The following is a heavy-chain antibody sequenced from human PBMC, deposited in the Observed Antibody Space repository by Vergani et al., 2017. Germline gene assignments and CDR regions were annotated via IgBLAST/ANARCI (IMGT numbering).Heavy chain of an antibody. D-gene: IGHD4-11*01. CDR3: ARVKTETNCHLYYYEYMDV. Sequence: QVQLQQWGGGLLKPSETLSLTCVVNGWSFTSYHWTWIRPSPGEGLEWVGDIDHTGRPDYNPSRKSRLTMSVDKSRNQFSLTLNFVTATDTAIYFCARVKTETNCHLYYYEYMDVWVQGTAVTVS. CDR1: GWSFTSYH. CDR2: IDHTGRP. V-gene: IGHV4-34*01. J-gene: IGHJ6*03.